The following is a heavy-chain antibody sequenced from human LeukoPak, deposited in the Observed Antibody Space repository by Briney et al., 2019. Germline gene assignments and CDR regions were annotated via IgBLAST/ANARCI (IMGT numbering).Heavy chain of an antibody. J-gene: IGHJ4*02. CDR3: ARRHSSGWFYY. CDR2: IYRSGST. CDR1: GYSISNGYY. D-gene: IGHD6-19*01. Sequence: SETLSLTCTVSGYSISNGYYWDWIRQPPGRGLEWIGNIYRSGSTSYNPSLKSRVTISVDTSKNQFSLKVNSVTAADAAVYYCARRHSSGWFYYWGQGTLVTVSS. V-gene: IGHV4-38-2*02.